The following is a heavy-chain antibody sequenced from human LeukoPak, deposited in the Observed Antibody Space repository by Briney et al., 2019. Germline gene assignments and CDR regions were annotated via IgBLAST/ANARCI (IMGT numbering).Heavy chain of an antibody. Sequence: PGGSLRLPCAASGFTFSSYGMHWVRQAPGKGLEWVAFIRYDGSNKYYADSVKGRFTISRDNSKNTLYLQMNSLRAEDTAVYYCAKAQYSSGWYLGGYFDYWGQGTLVTVSS. CDR2: IRYDGSNK. V-gene: IGHV3-30*02. CDR1: GFTFSSYG. D-gene: IGHD6-19*01. CDR3: AKAQYSSGWYLGGYFDY. J-gene: IGHJ4*02.